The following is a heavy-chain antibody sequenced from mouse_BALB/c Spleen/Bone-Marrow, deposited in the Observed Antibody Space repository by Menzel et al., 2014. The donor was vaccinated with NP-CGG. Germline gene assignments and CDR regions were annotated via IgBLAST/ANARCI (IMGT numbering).Heavy chain of an antibody. Sequence: QVQLQQSGAELVRPGSSVKISCKASGYAFSSYWMNWVKQRPGQGLEWIGQIYPGDGDTSYSGKFKGKATLTADESSSTAYMQLSSPTSEDSAVYFCAFGNYDFDYWGQGTTLTVSS. J-gene: IGHJ2*01. CDR2: IYPGDGDT. CDR1: GYAFSSYW. V-gene: IGHV1-80*01. D-gene: IGHD2-1*01. CDR3: AFGNYDFDY.